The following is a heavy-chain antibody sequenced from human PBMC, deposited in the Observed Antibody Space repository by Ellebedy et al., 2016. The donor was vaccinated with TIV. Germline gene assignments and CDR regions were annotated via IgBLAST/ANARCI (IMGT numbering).Heavy chain of an antibody. Sequence: GESLKISXAASGFTFSSYSMNWVRQAPGKGLEWVSYISSSSSTIYYADSVKGRFTISRDNAKNSLYLQMNSLRAEDTAVYYCARVRDNPLWAFDIWGQGTMVTVSS. CDR1: GFTFSSYS. J-gene: IGHJ3*02. D-gene: IGHD2-21*01. CDR2: ISSSSSTI. CDR3: ARVRDNPLWAFDI. V-gene: IGHV3-48*04.